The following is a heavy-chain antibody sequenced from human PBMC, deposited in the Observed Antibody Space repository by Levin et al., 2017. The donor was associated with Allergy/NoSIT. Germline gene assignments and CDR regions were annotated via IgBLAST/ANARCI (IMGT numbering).Heavy chain of an antibody. Sequence: GGSLRLSCAASGFTVRDYWMTWARQTPGRGLEWVASINEDGSQKNYLDSVKGRFTISRDNAKDSVDLQMDYLRDDDTALYYCARHLRGDSAYDAFDVWGHGTMVTFSS. J-gene: IGHJ3*01. V-gene: IGHV3-7*03. CDR2: INEDGSQK. CDR1: GFTVRDYW. CDR3: ARHLRGDSAYDAFDV. D-gene: IGHD5-12*01.